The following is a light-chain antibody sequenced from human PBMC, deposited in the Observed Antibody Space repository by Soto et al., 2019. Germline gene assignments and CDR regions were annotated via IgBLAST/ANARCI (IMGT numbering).Light chain of an antibody. CDR3: NSYTGSSTYV. J-gene: IGLJ1*01. CDR1: SSDVGSYNR. V-gene: IGLV2-18*02. Sequence: QSALTQPPSVSGSPGQSVAISCTGTSSDVGSYNRVSWYQQPPGAAPKLMIYEVSNRPSGVPDRFSGSKSGNTASLTISGLQAADEADYYCNSYTGSSTYVFGTGTKLTV. CDR2: EVS.